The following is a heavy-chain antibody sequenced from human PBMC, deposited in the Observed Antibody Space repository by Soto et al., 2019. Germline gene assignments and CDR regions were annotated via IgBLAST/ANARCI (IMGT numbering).Heavy chain of an antibody. CDR1: GFTFSSYA. D-gene: IGHD6-19*01. CDR2: ISGSGGSI. J-gene: IGHJ4*02. V-gene: IGHV3-23*01. Sequence: GGSLRLSCAASGFTFSSYAMSWVRQAPGKGLEWVSAISGSGGSIYYADSVKGRFTISRDNSKNTLYLQMNSLRAEDTALYYCAKMAGYSSGWSRFDYWGQGTLVTVSS. CDR3: AKMAGYSSGWSRFDY.